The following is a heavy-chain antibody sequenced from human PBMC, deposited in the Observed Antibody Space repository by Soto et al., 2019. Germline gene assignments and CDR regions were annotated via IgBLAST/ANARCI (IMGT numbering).Heavy chain of an antibody. J-gene: IGHJ2*01. D-gene: IGHD3-16*01. V-gene: IGHV4-61*03. Sequence: SETLSLTCIVSGGSVSSDTDYWSWILQPPGKGLEWIGYIYDSGSTNYNPSLKSRVTISVGTSKNHFSLKLCSVIGADTAVYYCVRGTSPLITPFGFCRRGTLLTVST. CDR2: IYDSGST. CDR3: VRGTSPLITPFGF. CDR1: GGSVSSDTDY.